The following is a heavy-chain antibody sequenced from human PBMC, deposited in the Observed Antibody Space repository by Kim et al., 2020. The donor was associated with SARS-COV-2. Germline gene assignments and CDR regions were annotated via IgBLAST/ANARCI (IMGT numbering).Heavy chain of an antibody. J-gene: IGHJ4*02. CDR2: IYYSGST. V-gene: IGHV4-39*01. D-gene: IGHD6-19*01. CDR3: ANLQWLDYYFDY. Sequence: SETLSLTCTVSGGSISSSSYYWGWIRQPPGKGLEWIGSIYYSGSTYYNPSLKSRVTISVDTSKNQFSLKLSSVTAADTAVYYCANLQWLDYYFDYWGQGTLVTVSS. CDR1: GGSISSSSYY.